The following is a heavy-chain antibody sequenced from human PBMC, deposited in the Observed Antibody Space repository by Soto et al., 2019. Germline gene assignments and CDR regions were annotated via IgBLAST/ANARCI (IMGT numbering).Heavy chain of an antibody. V-gene: IGHV3-30-3*01. D-gene: IGHD1-7*01. CDR2: ISYDGSNK. J-gene: IGHJ6*02. CDR1: GFTFSSYA. Sequence: PGGSLRLSCAASGFTFSSYAMHWVRQAPGKGLEWVAVISYDGSNKYYADSVEGRFTISRDNSKNTLYLQMNSLRAEDTAVYYCARENLELPYYYYGMDVWGQGTTVTVSS. CDR3: ARENLELPYYYYGMDV.